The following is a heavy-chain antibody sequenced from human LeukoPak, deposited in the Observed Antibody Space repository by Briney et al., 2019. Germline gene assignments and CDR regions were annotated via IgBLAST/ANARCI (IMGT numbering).Heavy chain of an antibody. V-gene: IGHV4-39*01. D-gene: IGHD2-15*01. CDR1: GGSISSSSYY. CDR2: IYYSGST. Sequence: SETLSLTCTVSGGSISSSSYYWGWIRQPPGKGLEWIGSIYYSGSTYYNPSLKSRVTISVDTSKNQFSLKLSSVTAADTAVYYCARGYCSGGSCYLLVMTANWFDPWGQGTLVTVSS. CDR3: ARGYCSGGSCYLLVMTANWFDP. J-gene: IGHJ5*02.